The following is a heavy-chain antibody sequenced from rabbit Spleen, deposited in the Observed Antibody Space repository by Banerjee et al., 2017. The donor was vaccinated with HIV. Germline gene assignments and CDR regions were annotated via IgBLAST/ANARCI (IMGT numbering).Heavy chain of an antibody. J-gene: IGHJ3*01. CDR3: ARLGHADYPYAYGLKL. Sequence: QSLEESGGGLVQPEGSLTLTCTASGFSFNSNYYMCWVRQAPGKGLEWIACIDTSDGDTDYANWPKGRFTISKASSTTVTLKMTSLTAADTATYFCARLGHADYPYAYGLKLWGQGTLVTVS. CDR2: IDTSDGDT. CDR1: GFSFNSNYY. D-gene: IGHD6-1*01. V-gene: IGHV1S40*01.